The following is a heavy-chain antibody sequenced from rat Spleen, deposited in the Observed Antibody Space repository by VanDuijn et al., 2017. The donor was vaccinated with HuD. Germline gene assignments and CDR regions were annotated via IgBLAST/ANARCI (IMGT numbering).Heavy chain of an antibody. V-gene: IGHV2-45*01. J-gene: IGHJ2*01. CDR2: MWSGGST. CDR1: GFSLTSYN. Sequence: QVQLKESGPGLVQPSETLSLTCTVSGFSLTSYNVHWVRQPPGKGLEWMGIMWSGGSTDYNSALKSRLSISRDTSKNQVFLKMSSLQTEDTATYECARDGPHYFDYWGQGVMVTVSS. CDR3: ARDGPHYFDY.